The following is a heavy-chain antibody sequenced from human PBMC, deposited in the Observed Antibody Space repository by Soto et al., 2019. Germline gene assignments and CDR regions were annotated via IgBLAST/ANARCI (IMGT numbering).Heavy chain of an antibody. CDR1: GYTFTSYG. CDR3: ARDRHTIFGVVIINNWFDP. Sequence: ASVKVSCKASGYTFTSYGISWVRQAPGQGLEWMGWISAYNGNTNYAQKLQGRVTMTTDTSTSTAYMELRSLRSDDTAVYYCARDRHTIFGVVIINNWFDPWGQGTLVTVSS. V-gene: IGHV1-18*01. J-gene: IGHJ5*02. D-gene: IGHD3-3*01. CDR2: ISAYNGNT.